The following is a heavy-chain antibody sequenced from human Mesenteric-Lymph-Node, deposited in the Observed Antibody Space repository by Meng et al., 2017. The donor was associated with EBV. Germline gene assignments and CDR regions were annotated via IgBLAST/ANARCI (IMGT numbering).Heavy chain of an antibody. D-gene: IGHD6-25*01. CDR3: ARQPSAARGLWDS. J-gene: IGHJ4*02. CDR2: VFHSGAT. CDR1: GGSISSSSYF. Sequence: LQLQESGPALVKTSETLSLTCDVSGGSISSSSYFWGWIRQPPGKGLEWIGSVFHSGATYYNASVQTRVTISVDTSKNRFSLNLRSVTAADTAIYYCARQPSAARGLWDSWGQGTLVTVSS. V-gene: IGHV4-39*01.